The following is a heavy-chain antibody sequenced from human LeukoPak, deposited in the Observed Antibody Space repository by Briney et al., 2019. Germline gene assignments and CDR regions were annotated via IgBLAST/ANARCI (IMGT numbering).Heavy chain of an antibody. D-gene: IGHD3-10*02. CDR2: ISDYNGNT. CDR3: ARVDGNQYVGGHNAFDS. V-gene: IGHV1-18*01. J-gene: IGHJ3*02. CDR1: GSTFITYD. Sequence: ASLKVSCTGSGSTFITYDMSWVRQAPGQGLEWMGWISDYNGNTKYAQKVRDRVTMTTDTSTSTAYMELRSLRSDDTAVYYCARVDGNQYVGGHNAFDSWGQGTMVTVSS.